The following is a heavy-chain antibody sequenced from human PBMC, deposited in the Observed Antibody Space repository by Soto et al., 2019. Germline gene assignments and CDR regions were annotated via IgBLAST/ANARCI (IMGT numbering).Heavy chain of an antibody. CDR1: GGSISSGGYY. J-gene: IGHJ4*02. Sequence: SSETLSLTCTVSGGSISSGGYYWSWIRQHPGKGLEWIGYIYYSGSTYYNPSLKSRVTISVDTSKNQFSLKLSSVTAADTAVYYCARVSRYYDSSGYYHDYWGQGTLVTVSS. CDR2: IYYSGST. V-gene: IGHV4-31*03. D-gene: IGHD3-22*01. CDR3: ARVSRYYDSSGYYHDY.